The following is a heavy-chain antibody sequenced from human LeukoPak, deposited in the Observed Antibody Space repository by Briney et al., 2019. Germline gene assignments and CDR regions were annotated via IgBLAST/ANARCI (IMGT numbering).Heavy chain of an antibody. CDR1: GFTFSGYA. CDR2: ISSNGGST. D-gene: IGHD2-2*01. J-gene: IGHJ3*02. CDR3: ASSEGYCSSTSCLGPYAFDI. Sequence: GGSLRLSCAASGFTFSGYAMHWVRQAPGKGLEYVSAISSNGGSTYYANSVKGRFTISRDNSKNTLYLQMGSLRAEDMAVYYCASSEGYCSSTSCLGPYAFDIWGQGTMVTVSS. V-gene: IGHV3-64*01.